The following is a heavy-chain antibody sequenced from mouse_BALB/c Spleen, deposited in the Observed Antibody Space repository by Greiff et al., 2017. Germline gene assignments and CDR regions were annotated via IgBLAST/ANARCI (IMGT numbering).Heavy chain of an antibody. J-gene: IGHJ2*01. CDR3: ARGRGPTVEGGY. CDR2: IFPGTGTT. Sequence: QVQLQQSGAELVKPGASVKLSCKTSGYTFTSYWIQWVKQRPGQGLGWIGEIFPGTGTTYYNEKFKGKATLTIDTSSSTAYMQLSSLTSEDSAVYFGARGRGPTVEGGYWGQGTTLTVSS. V-gene: IGHV1S132*01. D-gene: IGHD1-1*01. CDR1: GYTFTSYW.